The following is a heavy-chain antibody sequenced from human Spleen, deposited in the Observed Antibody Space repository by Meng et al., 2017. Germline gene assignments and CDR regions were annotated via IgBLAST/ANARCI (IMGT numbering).Heavy chain of an antibody. CDR1: GGIFSNYV. D-gene: IGHD2-2*01. V-gene: IGHV1-69*05. CDR2: INAVFGTT. CDR3: ARKAGYCISTTCYSLDY. J-gene: IGHJ4*02. Sequence: HVQLVHSGAEVMKPGSSVKVSCKSLGGIFSNYVIGWVRQAPGQGLEWMGGINAVFGTTNYAQKFHNRVTITSDESTSTVYMELTGLTSEDTAVYFCARKAGYCISTTCYSLDYWGQGTLVTVSS.